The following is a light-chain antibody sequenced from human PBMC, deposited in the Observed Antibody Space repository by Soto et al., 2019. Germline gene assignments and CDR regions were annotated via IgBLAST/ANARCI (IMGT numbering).Light chain of an antibody. CDR3: QQYYDWSLT. J-gene: IGKJ4*01. V-gene: IGKV3-15*01. CDR1: QSVNNK. CDR2: GAS. Sequence: EIVMTQSPATLSVSPGERATLSCRASQSVNNKLAWYQQKPGQPPRLLIYGASTRATGIPGRVSGSWSGTESTLTISSLQSEDFAVYYCQQYYDWSLTFGGGTKVDIK.